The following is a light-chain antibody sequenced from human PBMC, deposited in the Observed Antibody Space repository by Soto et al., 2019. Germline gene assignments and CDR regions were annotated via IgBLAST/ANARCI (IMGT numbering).Light chain of an antibody. CDR2: DAS. CDR1: QSISSW. CDR3: QQFKDYVWT. Sequence: DLQMTQSPSTLSASVGDMVTITCRASQSISSWLAWYQQKPGKAPKLLIYDASTLERGVPSRFSGSGSGTEFTLIISNLQPDDVATYYCQQFKDYVWTLGQGTKVDI. J-gene: IGKJ1*01. V-gene: IGKV1-5*01.